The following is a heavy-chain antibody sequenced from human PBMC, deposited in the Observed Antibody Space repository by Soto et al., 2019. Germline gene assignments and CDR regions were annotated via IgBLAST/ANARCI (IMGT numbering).Heavy chain of an antibody. J-gene: IGHJ6*03. Sequence: QVQLVQSGAEVKKPGASVKVSCKASGYTFTSYAMHWVRQAPGQRLEWMGWINAGNGNTKYSQKFQGRVTITRDTSASTAYMELSSLRSEDTAVYYCAGGAVTRYYYYYMDVWGKGTTVTVSS. CDR3: AGGAVTRYYYYYMDV. D-gene: IGHD4-17*01. V-gene: IGHV1-3*01. CDR2: INAGNGNT. CDR1: GYTFTSYA.